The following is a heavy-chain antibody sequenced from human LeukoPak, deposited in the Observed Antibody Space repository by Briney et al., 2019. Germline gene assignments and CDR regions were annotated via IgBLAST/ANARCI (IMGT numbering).Heavy chain of an antibody. V-gene: IGHV4-59*01. J-gene: IGHJ5*02. D-gene: IGHD4-11*01. CDR2: IHYNGNT. Sequence: SETLSLTCTVSGDSTSGYCWSWIRQPPGKGLEWIGHIHYNGNTKYNPSLQSRVTISLDTSKNQFSLKLSSVTAADTAVYYCARGPYSSVTTLAWFDPWGQGALVTVSS. CDR1: GDSTSGYC. CDR3: ARGPYSSVTTLAWFDP.